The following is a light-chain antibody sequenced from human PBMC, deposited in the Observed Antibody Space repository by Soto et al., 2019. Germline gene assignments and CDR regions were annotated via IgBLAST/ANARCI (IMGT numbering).Light chain of an antibody. CDR3: LQHNSYPRT. J-gene: IGKJ1*01. V-gene: IGKV1-17*03. CDR2: AAS. Sequence: DIQMTQSPSAMSASVGDRVTITCRARQGISNYLAWFQQKPGKVPERLIYAASRLQGGVPSRFSGSGSGTEFTLTISSLQPEDFATYYCLQHNSYPRTFGQGTKVEIK. CDR1: QGISNY.